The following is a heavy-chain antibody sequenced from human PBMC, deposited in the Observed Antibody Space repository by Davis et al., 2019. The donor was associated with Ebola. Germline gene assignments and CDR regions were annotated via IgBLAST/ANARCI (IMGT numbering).Heavy chain of an antibody. CDR1: GFTFDDYG. CDR3: AKDTSNVWFDV. J-gene: IGHJ3*01. CDR2: LGLSGDT. V-gene: IGHV3-23*01. Sequence: GGSLRLSCAASGFTFDDYGMSWVRQVPGKGLEWVSTLGLSGDTYYADSVKGRFTISRDNSKNTLHLQMNSLRVEDTAIYYCAKDTSNVWFDVWGQGTMVTVSS. D-gene: IGHD6-19*01.